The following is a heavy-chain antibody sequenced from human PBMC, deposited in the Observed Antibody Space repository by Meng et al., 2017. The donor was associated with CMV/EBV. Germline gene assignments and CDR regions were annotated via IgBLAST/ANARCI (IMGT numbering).Heavy chain of an antibody. Sequence: GESLKISCAASGFTFSSYEMNWVRQAPGKGLEWVSYISSSGSTIYYADSVKGRFTISRDNSKNTLYLQMNSLRAEDTAVYYCAREGDPGDLPSSYYYGMDVWGQGTTVTVSS. V-gene: IGHV3-48*03. CDR2: ISSSGSTI. CDR1: GFTFSSYE. D-gene: IGHD7-27*01. CDR3: AREGDPGDLPSSYYYGMDV. J-gene: IGHJ6*02.